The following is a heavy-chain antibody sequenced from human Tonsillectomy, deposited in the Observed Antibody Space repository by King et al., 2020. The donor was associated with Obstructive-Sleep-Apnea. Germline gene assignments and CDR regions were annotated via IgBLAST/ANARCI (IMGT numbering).Heavy chain of an antibody. Sequence: VQLVESGGGVVQPGRSLRLSFAASGFTFSSYGIHWVRQAPGKGLEWVAVISYDGTKKYYADSVKGRFTISRDNSKNTLYLQMNSLRAEDTAVYYCAKDRSDSGSYPYYFDYWGQGTLVTVSS. CDR3: AKDRSDSGSYPYYFDY. CDR2: ISYDGTKK. J-gene: IGHJ4*02. V-gene: IGHV3-30*18. D-gene: IGHD1-26*01. CDR1: GFTFSSYG.